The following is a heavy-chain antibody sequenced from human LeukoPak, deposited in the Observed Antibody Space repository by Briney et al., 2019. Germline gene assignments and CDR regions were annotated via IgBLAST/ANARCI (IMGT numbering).Heavy chain of an antibody. D-gene: IGHD6-13*01. J-gene: IGHJ4*02. Sequence: GGSLRLSCAASGFTVSSNYMSWVRQAPGKGLEWVSVIYSGGSTYHADSVKGRFTISRDNSKNTLYLQMNSLRAEDTAVYYCATSSSWYLFDYWGQGTLVTVSS. CDR2: IYSGGST. V-gene: IGHV3-66*01. CDR1: GFTVSSNY. CDR3: ATSSSWYLFDY.